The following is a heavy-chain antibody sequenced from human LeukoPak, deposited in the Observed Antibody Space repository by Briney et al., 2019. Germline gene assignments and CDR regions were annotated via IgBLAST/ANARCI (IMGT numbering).Heavy chain of an antibody. V-gene: IGHV3-23*01. D-gene: IGHD2-15*01. J-gene: IGHJ6*03. CDR2: ISGSGGST. CDR1: GFTLSNHA. Sequence: GGSLRLSCAASGFTLSNHAMSWVREAPGKGLEWVSAISGSGGSTYYADSVKGRFTISRDNSKNTLYLQMNSLRAEDTAVYYCAKLCCSGGSCYFFYYYYYYMDVWGKGTTVTVSS. CDR3: AKLCCSGGSCYFFYYYYYYMDV.